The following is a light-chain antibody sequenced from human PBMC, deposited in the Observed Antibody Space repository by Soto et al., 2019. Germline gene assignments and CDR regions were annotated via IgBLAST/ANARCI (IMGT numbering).Light chain of an antibody. CDR1: QSVRGNY. V-gene: IGKV3-20*01. Sequence: FVLTQSPGTLSLSPGERATLSCRASQSVRGNYVAWYQQKPGQAPRVLIFEASKRATGTPDRFSGSGSGTDFTLSISRLEPEAFAVYYCQQYANSPFTFGQGTKVEI. CDR3: QQYANSPFT. CDR2: EAS. J-gene: IGKJ2*01.